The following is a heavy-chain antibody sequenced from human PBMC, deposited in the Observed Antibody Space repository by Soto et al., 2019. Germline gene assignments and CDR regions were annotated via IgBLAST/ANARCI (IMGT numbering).Heavy chain of an antibody. D-gene: IGHD3-10*01. J-gene: IGHJ6*02. V-gene: IGHV4-31*03. CDR1: GGSISSGGYY. CDR3: ARDRGEITKVRGVPYYYYGMDV. CDR2: IYYSGST. Sequence: QVQLQESGPGLVKPSQTLSLTCTVSGGSISSGGYYWSWSRQHPGKGLEWIGYIYYSGSTYYNPSLKSRVTISVDTSKNQFSLKLSSVTAADTAVYYCARDRGEITKVRGVPYYYYGMDVWGQGTTVTVSS.